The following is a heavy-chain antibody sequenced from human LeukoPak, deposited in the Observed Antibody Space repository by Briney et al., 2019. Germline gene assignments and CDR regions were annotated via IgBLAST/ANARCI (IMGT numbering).Heavy chain of an antibody. J-gene: IGHJ3*02. CDR2: IYHSGST. CDR1: GGSISSSNW. CDR3: ASGLTMIDYAFDI. D-gene: IGHD3-22*01. V-gene: IGHV4-4*02. Sequence: SETLSLTCAVSGGSISSSNWWSWVRQPPGKGLEWIGEIYHSGSTNYNPSLKSRVTISVDKSKNQFSLKLSSVTAADTAVYYYASGLTMIDYAFDIWGQGTMVTVSS.